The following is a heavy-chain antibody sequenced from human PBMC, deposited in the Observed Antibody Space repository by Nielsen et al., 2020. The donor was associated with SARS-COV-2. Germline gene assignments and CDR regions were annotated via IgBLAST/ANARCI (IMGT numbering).Heavy chain of an antibody. V-gene: IGHV5-51*01. D-gene: IGHD6-13*01. J-gene: IGHJ4*02. CDR2: ICPGDSDN. CDR3: ARLRDFMATSSSLYF. Sequence: GESLKIYCKGSGYSFISYCIPWVRQLPGTGLEWLGIICPGDSDNRYSPSFQGQVTIADDKSINTTYLQWSSLKASDTAMYYCARLRDFMATSSSLYFWGQGTLVTVSS. CDR1: GYSFISYC.